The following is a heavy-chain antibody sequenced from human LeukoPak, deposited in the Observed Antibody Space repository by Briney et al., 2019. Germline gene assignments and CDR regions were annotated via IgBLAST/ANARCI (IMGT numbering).Heavy chain of an antibody. CDR3: ARGSGYYDSSGYSEYFQH. J-gene: IGHJ1*01. CDR1: GGSISSSSYC. D-gene: IGHD3-22*01. CDR2: IYYSGST. Sequence: SETLSLACTVSGGSISSSSYCWGWIRQPPGKGLEWIGSIYYSGSTYYNPSLKSRVTISVDTSKNQFSLKLSSVTAADTAVYYCARGSGYYDSSGYSEYFQHWGQGTLVTVSS. V-gene: IGHV4-39*07.